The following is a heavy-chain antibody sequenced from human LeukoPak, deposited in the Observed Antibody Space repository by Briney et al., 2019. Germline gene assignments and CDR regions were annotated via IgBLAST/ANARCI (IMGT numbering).Heavy chain of an antibody. D-gene: IGHD2-15*01. CDR2: ISYDGSNK. CDR3: ARETSKYCSGGSCCRCYYYYYMDV. CDR1: GFTFSSYA. V-gene: IGHV3-30*04. J-gene: IGHJ6*03. Sequence: GGSLRLSCAASGFTFSSYAMHWVRQAPGKGLEWVAVISYDGSNKYYADSVKGRFTISRDNSKNTLYLQMNSLRAEDTAVYYCARETSKYCSGGSCCRCYYYYYMDVWGKGTTVTVSS.